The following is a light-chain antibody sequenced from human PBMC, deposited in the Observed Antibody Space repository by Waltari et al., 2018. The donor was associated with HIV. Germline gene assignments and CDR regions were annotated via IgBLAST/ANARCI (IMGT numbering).Light chain of an antibody. Sequence: QSALTQPASVSGSPGQSITISCTGTSSDVGAHNQVPWFQHYPGKAPKLILFEVNNRPSGVSSRFSGSKSGNTASLTISGLQAEDEADYYCSSYTTISTLVFGGGTKLTVL. V-gene: IGLV2-14*01. CDR3: SSYTTISTLV. CDR1: SSDVGAHNQ. CDR2: EVN. J-gene: IGLJ2*01.